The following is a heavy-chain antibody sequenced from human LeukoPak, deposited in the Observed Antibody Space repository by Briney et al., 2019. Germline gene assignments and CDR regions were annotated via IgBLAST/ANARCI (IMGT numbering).Heavy chain of an antibody. J-gene: IGHJ5*02. CDR2: IWSDGGDK. V-gene: IGHV3-33*01. D-gene: IGHD4-17*01. CDR3: ARRPTVTTPLTA. CDR1: GFTFINYV. Sequence: GGSLRLSCAASGFTFINYVMHWVRQAPGKGLEWVSVIWSDGGDKYYADSVKGRFTISRDNSKNTVYLQMNSLRAEDTAVYYCARRPTVTTPLTAWGQGTLVTVSS.